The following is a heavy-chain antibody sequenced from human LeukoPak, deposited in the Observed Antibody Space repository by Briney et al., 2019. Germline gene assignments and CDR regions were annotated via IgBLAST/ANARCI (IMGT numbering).Heavy chain of an antibody. CDR3: ARDREVVTAKAQMDV. CDR1: GFTVSSNY. Sequence: GGSLRLSCAASGFTVSSNYMSWVRQAPGKGLEWVSVIYNDANTYYTDSVEGRFTISRDNSKNTVFLQMNSLRAEDTAVYYCARDREVVTAKAQMDVWGKGTTVTVSS. V-gene: IGHV3-53*01. D-gene: IGHD2-21*02. CDR2: IYNDANT. J-gene: IGHJ6*04.